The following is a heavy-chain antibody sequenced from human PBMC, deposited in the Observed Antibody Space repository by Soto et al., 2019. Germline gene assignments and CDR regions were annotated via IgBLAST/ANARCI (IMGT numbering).Heavy chain of an antibody. CDR2: IYYSGST. CDR3: ARASYDFWSGYPETPYYYYYYMDV. V-gene: IGHV4-59*01. Sequence: SETLSLTCTVSGGSISSYYWSWIRQPPGKGLEWIGYIYYSGSTNYNPSLKSRVTISVDTSKNQFSLKLSSVTAADTAVYYCARASYDFWSGYPETPYYYYYYMDVWGKGTTVTVSS. D-gene: IGHD3-3*01. J-gene: IGHJ6*03. CDR1: GGSISSYY.